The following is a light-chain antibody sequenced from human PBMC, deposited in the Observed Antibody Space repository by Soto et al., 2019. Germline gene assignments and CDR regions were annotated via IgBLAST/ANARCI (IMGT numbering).Light chain of an antibody. V-gene: IGKV2-28*01. J-gene: IGKJ1*01. CDR2: LGS. CDR3: MQALQTAWT. Sequence: DIVMTQSPLSLPVTPGEPASISCRSSQSLLHSNGYNYLDWYLQKPGQSPQLLIYLGSNRASGVPDRFSGSGSGTDFTLKISRVEAEDVGVYYCMQALQTAWTFGQRTKVEIK. CDR1: QSLLHSNGYNY.